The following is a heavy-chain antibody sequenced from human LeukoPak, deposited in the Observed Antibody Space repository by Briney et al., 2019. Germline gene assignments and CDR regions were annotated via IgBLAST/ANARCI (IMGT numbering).Heavy chain of an antibody. Sequence: SETLSHTSAEYGGSLSAYYWSWIRHPPGEGLEWIGEINHSGRTNSNASLKSRVTISVDTSKNQFSLKMSYVTAADTAVYYCARSPRYSGYDYGSDYWGRGILVTVSS. CDR1: GGSLSAYY. J-gene: IGHJ4*02. V-gene: IGHV4-34*01. CDR3: ARSPRYSGYDYGSDY. CDR2: INHSGRT. D-gene: IGHD5-12*01.